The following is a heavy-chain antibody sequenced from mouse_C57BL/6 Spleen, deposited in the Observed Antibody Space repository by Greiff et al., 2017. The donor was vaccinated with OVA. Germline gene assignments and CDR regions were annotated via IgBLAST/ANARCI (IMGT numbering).Heavy chain of an antibody. CDR3: ARSRGNVWYFDV. V-gene: IGHV1-80*01. CDR2: IYPGDGDT. J-gene: IGHJ1*03. D-gene: IGHD2-1*01. Sequence: QVQLKESGAELVKPGASVKISCKASGYAFSSYWMNWVKQRPGKGLEWIGQIYPGDGDTNYNGKFKGKATLTADKSSSTAYMQLSSLTSEDSAVYFCARSRGNVWYFDVWGTGTTVTVSS. CDR1: GYAFSSYW.